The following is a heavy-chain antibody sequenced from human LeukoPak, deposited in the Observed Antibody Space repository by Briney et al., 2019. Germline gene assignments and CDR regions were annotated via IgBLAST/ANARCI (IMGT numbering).Heavy chain of an antibody. D-gene: IGHD3-10*01. CDR3: ARVQYGSGSYFNWFDP. V-gene: IGHV4-59*01. CDR1: GGSISSYY. J-gene: IGHJ5*02. Sequence: SETLSLTCTVSGGSISSYYWSWIRQPPGKGLEWIGYIYYSGSTNYNPSLKSRVTISVDTSKNQFSLKLSSVTAADTAVYYCARVQYGSGSYFNWFDPWGQGTLVTVPS. CDR2: IYYSGST.